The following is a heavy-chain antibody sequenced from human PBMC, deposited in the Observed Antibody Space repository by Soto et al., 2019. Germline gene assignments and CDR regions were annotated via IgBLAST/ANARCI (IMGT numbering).Heavy chain of an antibody. CDR2: ISYDGSNK. J-gene: IGHJ4*02. V-gene: IGHV3-30-3*01. Sequence: PGGSLRLSCAASGFTFSSYAMHWVRQAPGKGLEWVAVISYDGSNKYYADSVKGRFTISRDNSKNTLYLQMNSLRAEDTAVYYCARESAGVTIFGVVTPPRVGFDYWGQGTLVTAPQ. CDR3: ARESAGVTIFGVVTPPRVGFDY. CDR1: GFTFSSYA. D-gene: IGHD3-3*01.